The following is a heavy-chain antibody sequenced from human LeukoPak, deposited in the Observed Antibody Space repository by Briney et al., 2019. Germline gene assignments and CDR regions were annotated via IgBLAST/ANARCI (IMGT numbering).Heavy chain of an antibody. V-gene: IGHV3-30*02. J-gene: IGHJ4*02. CDR3: AKLIYDSSGYYGADY. Sequence: GGSLRLSCAASGFTFSSYGMHWVRQAPGKGLEWVAFIRYDGSNKYYADSVKGRFTISRDNSKNTLYLQMNSLRAEDTAVYYCAKLIYDSSGYYGADYWGQGTLVTVSS. D-gene: IGHD3-22*01. CDR2: IRYDGSNK. CDR1: GFTFSSYG.